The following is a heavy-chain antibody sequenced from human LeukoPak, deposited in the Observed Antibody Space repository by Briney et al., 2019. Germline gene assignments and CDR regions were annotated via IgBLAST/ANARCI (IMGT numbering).Heavy chain of an antibody. Sequence: GGSLRLSCAASRFTFSDYYMSWIRQAPGKGLEWVSSISSSGSPVYYADSVKGRFTISRDNAKNSLYLQMNSLRAEDTAVYYCARRAGAYSHPYDYWGQGTLVTVSS. V-gene: IGHV3-11*01. CDR3: ARRAGAYSHPYDY. CDR2: ISSSGSPV. D-gene: IGHD4/OR15-4a*01. CDR1: RFTFSDYY. J-gene: IGHJ4*02.